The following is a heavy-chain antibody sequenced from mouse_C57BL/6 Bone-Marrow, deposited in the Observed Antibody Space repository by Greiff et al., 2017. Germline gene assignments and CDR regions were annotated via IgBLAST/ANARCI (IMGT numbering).Heavy chain of an antibody. V-gene: IGHV1-59*01. D-gene: IGHD1-1*01. Sequence: QVQLQQPGAELVRPGTSVKLSCKASGYTFPSYWMHWVKQRPGQGLEWIGVIDPSDSYTNYNQKFKGKATLTVDTSSSTAYMQISSLTSEVSAVYYGASDYYGSSPFYAMDYWGQGTSVTVSS. J-gene: IGHJ4*01. CDR1: GYTFPSYW. CDR3: ASDYYGSSPFYAMDY. CDR2: IDPSDSYT.